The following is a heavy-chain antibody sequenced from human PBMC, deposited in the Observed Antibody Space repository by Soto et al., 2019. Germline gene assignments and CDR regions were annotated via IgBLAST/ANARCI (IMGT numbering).Heavy chain of an antibody. CDR2: IYYSGST. CDR1: GGSISSGGYY. CDR3: ASLKLEGWFDP. J-gene: IGHJ5*02. Sequence: GPGPGRTSETLSLTCTVSGGSISSGGYYWSWIRQHPGKGLEWIGYIYYSGSTYYNPSLKSRVTISVDTSKNQFSLKLSSVTAADTAVYYCASLKLEGWFDPWGQGTLVTVSS. D-gene: IGHD6-13*01. V-gene: IGHV4-31*03.